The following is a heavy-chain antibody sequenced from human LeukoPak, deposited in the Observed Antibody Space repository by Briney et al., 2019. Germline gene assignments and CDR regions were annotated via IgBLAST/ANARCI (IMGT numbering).Heavy chain of an antibody. CDR2: IAHDGTA. D-gene: IGHD1-26*01. CDR3: TREDRPYCPFAY. J-gene: IGHJ4*02. Sequence: PGTLSLTCGVSGGSIDITNYWSWVRQAPGKGLEWIGEIAHDGTANYNPSLRSRVAMSFDRANNQFSLSLTSVTAADTAVYYCTREDRPYCPFAYWGQGVLVTVSS. V-gene: IGHV4-4*03. CDR1: GGSIDITNY.